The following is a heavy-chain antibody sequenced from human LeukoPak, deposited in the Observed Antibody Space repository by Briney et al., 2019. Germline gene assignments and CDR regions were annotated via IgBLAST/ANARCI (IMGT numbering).Heavy chain of an antibody. CDR2: INHSVST. Sequence: SETLSLTCAVYGGSFSGYYWSWIRQPPGKGLEWIGEINHSVSTNYNPSLKSRVTISVDTSKNQFSLRLSSVTAADTAVYYCARYYYDSSGYLDYWGQGTLVTVSS. J-gene: IGHJ4*02. CDR3: ARYYYDSSGYLDY. V-gene: IGHV4-34*01. CDR1: GGSFSGYY. D-gene: IGHD3-22*01.